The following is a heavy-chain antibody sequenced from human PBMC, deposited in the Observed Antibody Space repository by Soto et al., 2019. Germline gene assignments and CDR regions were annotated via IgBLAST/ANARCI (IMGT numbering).Heavy chain of an antibody. CDR3: ARXIEYAQVVTADHDAFDI. CDR1: GFTFSYYY. Sequence: PGGSLRLSCAASGFTFSYYYMSWIRQAPGKGLEWVSYISSSSSYTNYADSVKGRFTISRDNAKNSLYLQMNSLRAEDTAVYYCARXIEYAQVVTADHDAFDIWGQGTMVTVSS. J-gene: IGHJ3*02. D-gene: IGHD2-21*02. CDR2: ISSSSSYT. V-gene: IGHV3-11*06.